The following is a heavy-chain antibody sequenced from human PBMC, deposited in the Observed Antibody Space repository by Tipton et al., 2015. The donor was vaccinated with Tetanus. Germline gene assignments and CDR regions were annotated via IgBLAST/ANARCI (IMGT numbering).Heavy chain of an antibody. V-gene: IGHV3-48*02. CDR1: GFTFSSYS. Sequence: SLRLSCEGSGFTFSSYSMNWVRQAPGKGLEWVSSIGVSSSPTYYADSVKGRFTISRDNAKNSLLLQMNSLRDEDTAVYYCARGLCTSSSCPKHYFDYWGQGTLVTVSS. J-gene: IGHJ4*02. CDR3: ARGLCTSSSCPKHYFDY. D-gene: IGHD2-2*01. CDR2: IGVSSSPT.